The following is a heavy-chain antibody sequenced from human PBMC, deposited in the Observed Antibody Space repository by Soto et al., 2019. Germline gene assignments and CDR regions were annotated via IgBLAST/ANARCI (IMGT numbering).Heavy chain of an antibody. D-gene: IGHD3-10*01. CDR1: GGSISSGDYY. J-gene: IGHJ6*02. Sequence: PSETLSLTCAVSGGSISSGDYYWSWIRQPPGKGLEWIGYIYYSGSTYYNPSLKSRVTISVDTSKNQFSLKLSSVTAADTAVYYCARERITMVRGVIRSGGPNYYYGMDVWGQGTTVTVSS. CDR3: ARERITMVRGVIRSGGPNYYYGMDV. V-gene: IGHV4-30-4*01. CDR2: IYYSGST.